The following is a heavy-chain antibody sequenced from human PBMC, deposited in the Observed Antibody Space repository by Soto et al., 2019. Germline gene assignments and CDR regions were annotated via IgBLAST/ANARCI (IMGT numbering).Heavy chain of an antibody. CDR3: ARGGMTTVTTGGYGMDV. V-gene: IGHV4-34*01. J-gene: IGHJ6*02. CDR2: INHSGST. D-gene: IGHD4-17*01. Sequence: QVQLQQWGAGLLKPSETLSLTCAVYGGSFSGYYLSWIRQPPGKGLEWIGEINHSGSTNYNPSLKSRVTISVDTAKNQFSLKLSSVTAADTAVYYCARGGMTTVTTGGYGMDVWGQGTTVTVSS. CDR1: GGSFSGYY.